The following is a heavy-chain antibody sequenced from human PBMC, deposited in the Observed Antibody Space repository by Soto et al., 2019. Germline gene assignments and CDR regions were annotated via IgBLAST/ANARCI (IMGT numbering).Heavy chain of an antibody. V-gene: IGHV4-39*01. Sequence: SETLSLTCTVSGGSISSGGYYWSWIRQPPGKGLEWIGEINHSGSTNYNPSLKSRVTISVDTSKNQFSLKLSSVTAADTAVYYCARLVFWSGYLSNGWFDPWGQGTLVTVSS. CDR1: GGSISSGGYY. D-gene: IGHD3-3*01. CDR2: INHSGST. J-gene: IGHJ5*02. CDR3: ARLVFWSGYLSNGWFDP.